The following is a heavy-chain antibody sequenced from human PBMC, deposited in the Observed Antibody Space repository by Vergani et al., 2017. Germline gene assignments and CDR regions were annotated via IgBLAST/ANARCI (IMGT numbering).Heavy chain of an antibody. Sequence: EVQVVESGGGLIKPGGSLRLSCVVSGITFKNAWINWVRQAPGKGLEWVARIKSNADGGSADYAASVKGRFIISRDDSKNFLYLQMNSLRVEDTAVYYCARAYGRYDWFDYWGQRTLVTVSS. D-gene: IGHD1-20*01. CDR2: IKSNADGGSA. CDR1: GITFKNAW. J-gene: IGHJ4*01. CDR3: ARAYGRYDWFDY. V-gene: IGHV3-15*01.